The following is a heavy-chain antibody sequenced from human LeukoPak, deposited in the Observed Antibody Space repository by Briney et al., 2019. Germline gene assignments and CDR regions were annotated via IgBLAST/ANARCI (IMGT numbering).Heavy chain of an antibody. CDR3: AREGVYGDNGD. CDR1: GFTVSSNY. CDR2: IKQDGSEK. V-gene: IGHV3-7*01. D-gene: IGHD4-17*01. J-gene: IGHJ4*02. Sequence: GGSLRLSCAASGFTVSSNYMSWVRQAPGKGLEWVANIKQDGSEKYYVDSVKGRFTISRDNAKNSLYLQMNSLRAEDTAVYYCAREGVYGDNGDWGQGTLVTVSS.